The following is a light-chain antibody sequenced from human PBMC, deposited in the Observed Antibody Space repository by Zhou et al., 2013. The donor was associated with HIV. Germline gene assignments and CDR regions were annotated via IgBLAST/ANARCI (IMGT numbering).Light chain of an antibody. Sequence: ETVITQTPATLSVSPGERVTLSCRTSQSVRANLAWYQQKPGQAPRLLIYGASTRATGVPSRFSGGGSGTDFTLTISSLQPEDFATYYCQQANRFPQTFGQGTKVEIK. CDR1: QSVRAN. CDR2: GAS. J-gene: IGKJ2*01. CDR3: QQANRFPQT. V-gene: IGKV3-15*01.